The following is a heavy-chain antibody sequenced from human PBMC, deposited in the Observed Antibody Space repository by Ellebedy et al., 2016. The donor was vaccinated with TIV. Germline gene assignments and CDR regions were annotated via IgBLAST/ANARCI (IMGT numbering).Heavy chain of an antibody. CDR1: GGSFSGYY. CDR2: INHSGST. CDR3: AIVVVTLGYNWFDP. Sequence: SETLSLTXAVYGGSFSGYYWSWIRQPPGKGLEWIGEINHSGSTNYNPSLKSRVTISVDTSKNQFSLKLSSVTAADTAVYYCAIVVVTLGYNWFDPWGQGTLVTVSS. D-gene: IGHD3-22*01. V-gene: IGHV4-34*01. J-gene: IGHJ5*02.